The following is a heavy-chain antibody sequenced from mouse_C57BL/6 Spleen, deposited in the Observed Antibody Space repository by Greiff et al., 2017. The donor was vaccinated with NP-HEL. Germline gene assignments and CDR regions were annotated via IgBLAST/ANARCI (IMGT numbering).Heavy chain of an antibody. V-gene: IGHV1-81*01. J-gene: IGHJ4*01. CDR3: AAKDPLGRGYAMDY. CDR1: GYTFTSYG. D-gene: IGHD4-1*01. Sequence: VQLQQSGAELARPGASVKLSCKASGYTFTSYGISWVKQRTGQGLEWIGEIYPRSGNTYYNEKFKGKATLTADKSSSTAYMELRSLTSEDSAVYFCAAKDPLGRGYAMDYWGQGTSVTFSS. CDR2: IYPRSGNT.